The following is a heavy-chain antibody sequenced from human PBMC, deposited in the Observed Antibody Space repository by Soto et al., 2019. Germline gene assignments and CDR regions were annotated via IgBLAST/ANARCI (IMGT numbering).Heavy chain of an antibody. CDR2: FRARDGRR. CDR1: GFTFTRFP. V-gene: IGHV3-23*01. Sequence: EVQLLDSGGGLVQPGGSLRLSCVVSGFTFTRFPMSWVRQTAGKGLEWGSTFRARDGRRYYTDSVNGRFTIAGVNSKNTLYLQTDSLRSAAAAIYSSAKGDVGLLGPFDIWGDATMVTVTS. CDR3: AKGDVGLLGPFDI. D-gene: IGHD3-16*01. J-gene: IGHJ3*02.